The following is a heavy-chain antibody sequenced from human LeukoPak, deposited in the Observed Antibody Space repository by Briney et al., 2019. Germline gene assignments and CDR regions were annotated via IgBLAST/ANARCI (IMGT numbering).Heavy chain of an antibody. CDR3: AKEEY. CDR2: IKQDGSEK. CDR1: GFSFSVNW. J-gene: IGHJ4*02. V-gene: IGHV3-7*01. Sequence: PGGPLRLSCAASGFSFSVNWMSWVRQAPGKGPEWVASIKQDGSEKYYVDSVSGRFTISRDNAKNSLYLQMNSLRAEDTAVYYCAKEEYWGQGTLVTVSS.